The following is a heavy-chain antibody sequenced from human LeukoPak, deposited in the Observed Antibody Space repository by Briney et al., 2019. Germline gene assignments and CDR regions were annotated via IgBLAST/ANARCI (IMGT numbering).Heavy chain of an antibody. CDR2: INSGGSII. CDR3: AKNRGGSCYSDFDY. J-gene: IGHJ4*02. D-gene: IGHD2-15*01. Sequence: SCKASGYTFTGYYMNWLRQAPGKGLEWVSYINSGGSIIYYTDSVKGRFTISRDDAKNSLYPQMNSLRAEDTAVYYCAKNRGGSCYSDFDYWGQGTLVTVSS. CDR1: GYTFTGYY. V-gene: IGHV3-11*04.